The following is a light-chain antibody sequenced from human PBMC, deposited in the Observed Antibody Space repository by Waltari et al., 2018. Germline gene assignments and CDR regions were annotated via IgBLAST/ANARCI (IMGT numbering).Light chain of an antibody. CDR1: YSHIGSNT. CDR2: NNN. Sequence: QSVLPQPPSASGTPGPRVTISCSGSYSHIGSNTVNWSQQLPGTAPTLLIYNNNRRPSGVPDRFSGSKSGTSASLAITGLQSEDEADYYCAAWDDSLSGSYVFGTGTKVTVL. V-gene: IGLV1-44*01. CDR3: AAWDDSLSGSYV. J-gene: IGLJ1*01.